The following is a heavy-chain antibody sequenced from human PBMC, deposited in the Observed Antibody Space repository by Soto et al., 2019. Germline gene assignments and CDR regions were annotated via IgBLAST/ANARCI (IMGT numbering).Heavy chain of an antibody. CDR3: ARAPYSHGFDS. CDR1: GFIFSTYS. CDR2: ISSGSDYI. D-gene: IGHD5-18*01. V-gene: IGHV3-21*02. J-gene: IGHJ4*02. Sequence: EVQLVESGGGLVKPGTSLRLSCAASGFIFSTYSMNWVRQAPGKGLEWVSSISSGSDYIYYADSVRGRFTISRDIAQNSLFLQMNDLKPEDRGVYYCARAPYSHGFDSWGQGTLVTVSS.